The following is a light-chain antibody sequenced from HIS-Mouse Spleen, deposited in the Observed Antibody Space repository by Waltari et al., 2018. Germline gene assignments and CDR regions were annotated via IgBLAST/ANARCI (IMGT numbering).Light chain of an antibody. V-gene: IGLV3-21*03. CDR3: QVWDSSSDAV. Sequence: SYVLTQPPSVSVAPGKTARITCGGNNIGSKSVHWYQQKPGQAPWLVVYDDSDRHSGIPERFSGSNSGNTATLTISRVEAGDEADYYCQVWDSSSDAVFGGGTQLTVL. J-gene: IGLJ7*01. CDR2: DDS. CDR1: NIGSKS.